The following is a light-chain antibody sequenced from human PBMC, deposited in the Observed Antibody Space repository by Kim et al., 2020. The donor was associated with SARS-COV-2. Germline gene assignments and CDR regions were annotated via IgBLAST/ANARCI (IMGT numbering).Light chain of an antibody. CDR3: QHYIRYPYT. CDR2: KAS. V-gene: IGKV1-5*03. CDR1: QSISDW. Sequence: SASVGVRVTIPCRASQSISDWLAWYQQKPGKAPNLLIYKASSLESGVPSRFSASGSGTEFTLTINSLQPDDFATYYCQHYIRYPYTFGQGTKLEI. J-gene: IGKJ2*01.